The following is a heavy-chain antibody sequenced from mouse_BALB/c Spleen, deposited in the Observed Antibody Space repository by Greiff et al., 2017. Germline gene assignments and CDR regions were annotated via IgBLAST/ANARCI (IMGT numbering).Heavy chain of an antibody. CDR1: GYTFTSYW. J-gene: IGHJ1*01. CDR3: ARGAYYGSSYWYFDV. CDR2: INPSTGYT. V-gene: IGHV1-7*01. D-gene: IGHD1-1*01. Sequence: QVQLQQSGAELAKPGASVKMSCKASGYTFTSYWMHWVKQRPGQGLEWIGYINPSTGYTEYNQKFKDKATLTADKSSSTAYMQLSSLTSEDSAVYYCARGAYYGSSYWYFDVWGAGTTVTVSS.